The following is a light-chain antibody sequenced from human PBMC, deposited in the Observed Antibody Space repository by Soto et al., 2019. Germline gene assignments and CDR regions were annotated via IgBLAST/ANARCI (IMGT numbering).Light chain of an antibody. CDR1: SSNIGSKF. CDR3: AAWDDSLSGVL. CDR2: KNN. Sequence: QSVLTQPPSASGTPGQRVTISCSGSSSNIGSKFVYWYQQLPGTAPKLLIYKNNQRPSGVPARFSGSKSGTSASLAISGLRAEDEADYYCAAWDDSLSGVLFGGGTKLTVL. J-gene: IGLJ2*01. V-gene: IGLV1-47*01.